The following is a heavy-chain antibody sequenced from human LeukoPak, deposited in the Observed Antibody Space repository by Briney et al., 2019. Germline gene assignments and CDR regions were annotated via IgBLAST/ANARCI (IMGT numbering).Heavy chain of an antibody. CDR2: IYTAGST. Sequence: PGGALRLSCAASGFTVANNYMSRVRLAPGKGLQWVSLIYTAGSTYYTDSVKGRFTISRDASKNTLYLQMNSLSAEDTAVYYCAKYLFYYGAYRDAFDIWGPGTMVTVSS. D-gene: IGHD4-17*01. V-gene: IGHV3-53*01. J-gene: IGHJ3*02. CDR1: GFTVANNY. CDR3: AKYLFYYGAYRDAFDI.